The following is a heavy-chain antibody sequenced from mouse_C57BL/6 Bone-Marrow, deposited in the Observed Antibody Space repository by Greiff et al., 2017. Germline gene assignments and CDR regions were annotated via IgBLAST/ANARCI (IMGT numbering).Heavy chain of an antibody. CDR3: ARTWFAY. J-gene: IGHJ3*01. Sequence: QVQLKESGPELVKPGASVKISCKASGYAFSSSWMNWVKQRPGKGLEWIGRIYPGAGDTNYNGKFKGKATLTADKSSSTAYMQLSSLTSEDSAVYFCARTWFAYWGQGTLVTVSA. CDR2: IYPGAGDT. CDR1: GYAFSSSW. V-gene: IGHV1-82*01.